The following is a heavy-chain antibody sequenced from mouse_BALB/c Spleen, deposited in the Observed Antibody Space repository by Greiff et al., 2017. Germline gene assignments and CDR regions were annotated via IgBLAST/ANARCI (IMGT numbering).Heavy chain of an antibody. J-gene: IGHJ4*01. V-gene: IGHV2-9*02. D-gene: IGHD1-1*01. CDR3: AREGVVATRGAMDY. CDR2: IWAGGST. CDR1: GFSLTSYG. Sequence: VKLMESGPGLVAPSQSLSITCTVSGFSLTSYGVHWVRQPPGKGLEWLGVIWAGGSTNYNSALMSRLSISKDNSKSQVFLKMNSLQTDDTAMYYCAREGVVATRGAMDYWGQGTSVTVSS.